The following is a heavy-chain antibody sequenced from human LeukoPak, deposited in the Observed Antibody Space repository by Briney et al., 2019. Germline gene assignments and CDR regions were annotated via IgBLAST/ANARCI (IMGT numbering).Heavy chain of an antibody. CDR3: ARDRTYSSSSGMDY. Sequence: XGSXXLSCAASGFTFSSXSMNWVRXAPGKXLEWVSSISSSSSYIYYADSVKGRFTISRDNAKNSLYLQMNSLRAEDTAVYYCARDRTYSSSSGMDYWGQGTLVTVSS. V-gene: IGHV3-21*01. D-gene: IGHD6-6*01. J-gene: IGHJ4*02. CDR2: ISSSSSYI. CDR1: GFTFSSXS.